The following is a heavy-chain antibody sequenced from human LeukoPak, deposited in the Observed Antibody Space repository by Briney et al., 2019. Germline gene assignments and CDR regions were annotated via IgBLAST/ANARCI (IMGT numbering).Heavy chain of an antibody. D-gene: IGHD1-14*01. V-gene: IGHV4-4*07. Sequence: PSETLSLTCTVSGGSFSNYYWSWIRQPAGKGLEWIGRIYTSGSTNYNPSVKSRVTMSVDTSNNQFSLKLTSVTAADTAVYYCARQPRQYYGMDVWGQGTTVTVSS. CDR2: IYTSGST. CDR1: GGSFSNYY. CDR3: ARQPRQYYGMDV. J-gene: IGHJ6*02.